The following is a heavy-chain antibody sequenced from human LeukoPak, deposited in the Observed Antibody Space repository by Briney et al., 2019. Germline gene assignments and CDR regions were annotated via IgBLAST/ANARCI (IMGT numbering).Heavy chain of an antibody. CDR2: ISSSSSYI. CDR3: ARDPYYYDSSGYTNPEDY. J-gene: IGHJ4*02. V-gene: IGHV3-11*06. CDR1: GFTFSDYY. Sequence: PGGSLRLSCAASGFTFSDYYMSWIRQAPGKGLEWVSYISSSSSYIYYADSVKGRFTISRDNAKNSLYLQMNSLRAEDTAVYYCARDPYYYDSSGYTNPEDYWGQGTLVTVSS. D-gene: IGHD3-22*01.